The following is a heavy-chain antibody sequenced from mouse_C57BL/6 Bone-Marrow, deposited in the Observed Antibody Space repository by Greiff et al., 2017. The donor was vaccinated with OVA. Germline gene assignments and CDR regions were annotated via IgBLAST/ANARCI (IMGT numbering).Heavy chain of an antibody. CDR1: GYTFTSYW. CDR3: AREGDWYFDV. J-gene: IGHJ1*03. CDR2: IDPSDSYT. Sequence: VKLQQPGAELVMPGASVKLSCKASGYTFTSYWMHWVKQRPGQGLEWIGEIDPSDSYTNYNQKFKGKSTLTVDKSSSTAYMQLSSLTSEDSAVYYCAREGDWYFDVWGTGTTVTVSS. V-gene: IGHV1-69*01.